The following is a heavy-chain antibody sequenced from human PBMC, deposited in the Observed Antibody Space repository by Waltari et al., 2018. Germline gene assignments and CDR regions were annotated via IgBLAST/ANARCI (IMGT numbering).Heavy chain of an antibody. D-gene: IGHD3-10*01. CDR2: IYYSGST. V-gene: IGHV4-39*07. CDR3: ASGELMVQGVIIGRPFDY. J-gene: IGHJ4*02. CDR1: GGSISSSSYY. Sequence: QLQLQESGPGLVKPSETLSLTCTVSGGSISSSSYYWGWIRQPPGKGLEWIGSIYYSGSTYYNPSLKSRVTISVDTSKNQFSLKLSSVTAADTAVYYCASGELMVQGVIIGRPFDYWGQGTLVTVSS.